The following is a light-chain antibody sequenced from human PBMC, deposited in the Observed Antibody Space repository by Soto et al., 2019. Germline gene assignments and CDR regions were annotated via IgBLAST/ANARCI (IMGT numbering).Light chain of an antibody. CDR2: GAS. Sequence: EIVMTQSPATLSVSPGERATLSCRASQSVSSNLAWYQQKPGQAPRLLIYGASTRATGIPAGFSGSGSGTEFTLTISSLQSEDFAVYYCQQYNNWPGFTFGPGTKVDIK. CDR1: QSVSSN. J-gene: IGKJ3*01. CDR3: QQYNNWPGFT. V-gene: IGKV3-15*01.